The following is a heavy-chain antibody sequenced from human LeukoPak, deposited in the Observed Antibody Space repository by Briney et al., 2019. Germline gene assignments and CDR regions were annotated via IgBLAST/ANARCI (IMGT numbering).Heavy chain of an antibody. J-gene: IGHJ4*02. CDR1: GDTFSSNRAS. Sequence: SQTLSLTTAIPGDTFSSNRASWSWIRQSSSRGLEWLGRTYYRSKWYNDYAVSVKSRITINPDTSKNQFSLQLNSVTPEDTAVYYYARDHSYYFDLWGQGTLVTVSS. CDR2: TYYRSKWYN. V-gene: IGHV6-1*01. D-gene: IGHD2-15*01. CDR3: ARDHSYYFDL.